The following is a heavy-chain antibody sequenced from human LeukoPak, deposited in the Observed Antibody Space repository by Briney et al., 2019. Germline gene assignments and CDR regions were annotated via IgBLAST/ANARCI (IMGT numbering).Heavy chain of an antibody. CDR3: ARSIGAAGYMDV. J-gene: IGHJ6*03. D-gene: IGHD6-13*01. CDR1: GYTFTSYA. V-gene: IGHV7-4-1*02. CDR2: INTNTENP. Sequence: ASVKVSCKASGYTFTSYAMNWVRQAPGQGLEWMGWINTNTENPIYAQGFTGRFVFSLDTSVSTAYLQINSLEADDTAVYYCARSIGAAGYMDVWGKGTTVTVSS.